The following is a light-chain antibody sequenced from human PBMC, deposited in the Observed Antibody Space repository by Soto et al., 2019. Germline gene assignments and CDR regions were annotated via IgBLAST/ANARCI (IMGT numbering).Light chain of an antibody. Sequence: QSALTQTASVSGSPGQSITISCTGTSRDVGNYNLVSWYQHHPGKAPKLIIYDVSKWPSGVSNRFSGSKSGNTASLTISGLHAEDEADYYCCSYAGLSTRYVFGTGTKLTVL. CDR3: CSYAGLSTRYV. CDR2: DVS. J-gene: IGLJ1*01. CDR1: SRDVGNYNL. V-gene: IGLV2-23*02.